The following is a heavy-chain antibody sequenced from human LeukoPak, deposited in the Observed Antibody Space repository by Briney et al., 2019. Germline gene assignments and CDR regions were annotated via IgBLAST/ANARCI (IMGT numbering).Heavy chain of an antibody. CDR1: GGSISSYH. V-gene: IGHV4-4*07. Sequence: PSETLSLTCTVSGGSISSYHWSWIRQPAGKGLEWIGRIYTSGSTNYNPSLKSRVTMSVDTSKNQFSLKLSSVTAADTAVYYCARDKLSSSWYYYYYGMDVWGQGTTVTVSS. CDR3: ARDKLSSSWYYYYYGMDV. CDR2: IYTSGST. J-gene: IGHJ6*02. D-gene: IGHD6-13*01.